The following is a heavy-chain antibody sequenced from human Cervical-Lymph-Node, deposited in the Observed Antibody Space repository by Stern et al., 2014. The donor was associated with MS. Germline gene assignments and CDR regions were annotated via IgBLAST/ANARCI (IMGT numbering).Heavy chain of an antibody. CDR2: ISVYNGKT. CDR3: ARDRSNSDL. J-gene: IGHJ4*02. D-gene: IGHD4-11*01. CDR1: GYTFTNYG. Sequence: LQLVESGAEVKKPGASVKVSCKASGYTFTNYGISWVRQAAGQGLEWIGWISVYNGKTNYAQKFQGRATMTTDTSTNTAYMELRSLTSDDTAVYYCARDRSNSDLWGQGTLVTVSS. V-gene: IGHV1-18*01.